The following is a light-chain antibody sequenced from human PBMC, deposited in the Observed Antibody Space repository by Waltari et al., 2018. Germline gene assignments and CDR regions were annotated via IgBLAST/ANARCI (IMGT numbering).Light chain of an antibody. Sequence: QSVLTQPPSASGTPGQRVTISCSGRNSNIGSNYVYWYQQLPGTPPKLVIYISNQRPSGVPGRFSGSTSGTSASRAISGLRSDDEADYYCAAWDDSLNVILFGGGTKLTVL. CDR2: ISN. J-gene: IGLJ2*01. CDR3: AAWDDSLNVIL. CDR1: NSNIGSNY. V-gene: IGLV1-47*02.